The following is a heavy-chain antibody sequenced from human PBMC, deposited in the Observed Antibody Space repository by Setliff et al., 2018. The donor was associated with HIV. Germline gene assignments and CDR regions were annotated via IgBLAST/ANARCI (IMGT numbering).Heavy chain of an antibody. D-gene: IGHD6-19*01. Sequence: SETLSLTCTVSGGSISSSSYYWGWIRQPPGKGLEWIGSIYYSGRTYYNPSLKSRVTTSVEKSKNQCSLKLSSVTAADTAVYYCATMGRRGWFIDYWGQGTLVTVSS. CDR2: IYYSGRT. CDR3: ATMGRRGWFIDY. V-gene: IGHV4-39*01. J-gene: IGHJ4*02. CDR1: GGSISSSSYY.